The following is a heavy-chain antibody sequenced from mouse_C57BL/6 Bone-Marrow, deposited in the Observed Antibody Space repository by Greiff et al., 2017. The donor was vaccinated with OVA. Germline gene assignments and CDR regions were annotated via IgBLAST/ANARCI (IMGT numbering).Heavy chain of an antibody. D-gene: IGHD1-1*01. CDR2: ISSGSSTI. CDR3: AGESTTVVAPDWYFDV. J-gene: IGHJ1*03. Sequence: EVQLQESGGGLVKPGGSLKLSCAASGFTFSDYGMHWVRQAPEKGLEWVAYISSGSSTIYYADTVKGRFTISRDNAKNTLFLQMTSLRSEDTAMYYCAGESTTVVAPDWYFDVWGTGTTVTVSS. CDR1: GFTFSDYG. V-gene: IGHV5-17*01.